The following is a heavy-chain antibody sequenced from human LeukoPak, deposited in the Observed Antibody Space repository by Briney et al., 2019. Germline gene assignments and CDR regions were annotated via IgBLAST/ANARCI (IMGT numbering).Heavy chain of an antibody. CDR3: AKDEATSGGGLAS. V-gene: IGHV3-53*01. CDR1: GFTVSGTH. Sequence: GGSLRLSCAASGFTVSGTHMSWVRQAPGKGLEWVSAMYTGGTTYYADSVMGRFTVSKDNSRNTVFLHMNSLRVDDTAVYYCAKDEATSGGGLASWGQGTLVTVSS. D-gene: IGHD3-16*01. CDR2: MYTGGTT. J-gene: IGHJ4*02.